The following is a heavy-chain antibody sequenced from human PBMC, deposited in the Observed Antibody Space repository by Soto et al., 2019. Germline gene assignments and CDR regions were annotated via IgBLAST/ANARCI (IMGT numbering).Heavy chain of an antibody. V-gene: IGHV1-69*01. CDR1: GGTFSRQT. Sequence: QVQLVQSGAEVRKPGSSVKVSCKASGGTFSRQTISWVRQAPGQGLEWMGGIIPMFGTANYAQKFQGRVTITADESTSTDFMELTGLRSEDTAIYYCARGWGYESSDYYYACWGQGTLVIVSS. CDR3: ARGWGYESSDYYYAC. CDR2: IIPMFGTA. J-gene: IGHJ4*02. D-gene: IGHD3-22*01.